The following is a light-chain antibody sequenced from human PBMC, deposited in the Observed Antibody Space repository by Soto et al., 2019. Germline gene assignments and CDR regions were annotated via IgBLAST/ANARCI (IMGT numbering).Light chain of an antibody. CDR3: QHSSNWPLT. Sequence: EIVLTQSPATLSLSPGERATLSCRASHSVSRYLAWYQQKPGQAPRLLMYDASNRATGIPARFRGSGSGTDFPLTIRRLEPEDCAVYYCQHSSNWPLTFAGGTNVEIK. CDR2: DAS. CDR1: HSVSRY. J-gene: IGKJ4*01. V-gene: IGKV3-11*01.